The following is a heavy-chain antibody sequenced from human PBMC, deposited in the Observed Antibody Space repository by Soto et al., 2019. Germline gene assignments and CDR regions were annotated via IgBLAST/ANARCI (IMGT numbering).Heavy chain of an antibody. CDR3: ARDWAPVSWFGP. CDR2: IIPILGIA. CDR1: GGTFSSYT. Sequence: QVQLVQSGAEVKKPGSSVKVSCKASGGTFSSYTISWVRQAPGQGLEWMGRIIPILGIANYAQKFQGRVTNTADQSTSTAYIELSSRRSEDTAVYYCARDWAPVSWFGPWGQGTLVTVSS. V-gene: IGHV1-69*08. J-gene: IGHJ5*02. D-gene: IGHD2-8*01.